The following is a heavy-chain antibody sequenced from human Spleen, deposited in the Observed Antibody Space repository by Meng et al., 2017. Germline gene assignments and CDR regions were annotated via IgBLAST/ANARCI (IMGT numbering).Heavy chain of an antibody. Sequence: SGAASGFTFRSYWMHWVRQAPGKGLEWVSAISGSGGSTYYADSVKGRFTISRDNSKNTLYLQMNSLRAEDTAVYYCAKTAERWLQRNFDYWGQGTLVTVSS. J-gene: IGHJ4*02. D-gene: IGHD5-24*01. CDR2: ISGSGGST. CDR3: AKTAERWLQRNFDY. CDR1: GFTFRSYW. V-gene: IGHV3-23*01.